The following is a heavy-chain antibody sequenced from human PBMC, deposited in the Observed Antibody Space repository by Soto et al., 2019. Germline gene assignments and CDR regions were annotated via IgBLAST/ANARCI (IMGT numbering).Heavy chain of an antibody. J-gene: IGHJ3*02. CDR3: AHHHLYRYSSGLGAFDI. D-gene: IGHD6-19*01. Sequence: QITLKESGPTLVKPTQTLTLTCTFSGFSLSTSGVGVGWIRQPPGKALEWLALIYWNDDKRYSPSLKSRLTITKDTSKNQVVLTMTNMDPVDTATYYCAHHHLYRYSSGLGAFDIWGQGTMVTVSS. CDR1: GFSLSTSGVG. CDR2: IYWNDDK. V-gene: IGHV2-5*01.